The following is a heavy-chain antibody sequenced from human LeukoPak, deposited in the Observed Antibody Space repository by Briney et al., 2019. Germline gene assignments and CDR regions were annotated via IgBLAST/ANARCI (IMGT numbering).Heavy chain of an antibody. D-gene: IGHD3-10*01. Sequence: NPGGSLRLSCAASGFTFSSYGMHWVRQAPGKGLEWVAVISYDGSNKYYADSVKGRFTISRDNSKNTLYLQMNSLRAEDTAVYYCAEAWFGESDYFDYWGQGTLVTVSS. CDR3: AEAWFGESDYFDY. V-gene: IGHV3-30*18. J-gene: IGHJ4*02. CDR2: ISYDGSNK. CDR1: GFTFSSYG.